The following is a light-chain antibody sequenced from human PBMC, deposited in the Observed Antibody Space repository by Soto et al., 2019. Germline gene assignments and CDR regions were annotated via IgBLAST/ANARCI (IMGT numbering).Light chain of an antibody. CDR3: QHYNSYSEA. Sequence: IQMTQFPSSLSSSLGDGVTITCRASQTISSWLAWYQQKQGKAPKLLIYKASTLKSGVPSRFSGSGSGTEGTITISSLQKDDFATYYCQHYNSYSEAFGQGTKVDIK. J-gene: IGKJ1*01. V-gene: IGKV1-5*03. CDR2: KAS. CDR1: QTISSW.